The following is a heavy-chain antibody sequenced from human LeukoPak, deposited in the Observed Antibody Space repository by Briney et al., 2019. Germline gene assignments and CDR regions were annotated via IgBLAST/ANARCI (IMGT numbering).Heavy chain of an antibody. D-gene: IGHD4-17*01. V-gene: IGHV3-48*03. CDR2: ISSSGSTK. CDR3: ARDRDYGSDY. J-gene: IGHJ4*02. Sequence: GGSLRLSCAASGFTFNNYEMNWARQAPGKGLEWVSYISSSGSTKHYADSAKGRFTISRDNSKNTLYLQMNSLRAEDTAVYYCARDRDYGSDYWGQGTLVTVSS. CDR1: GFTFNNYE.